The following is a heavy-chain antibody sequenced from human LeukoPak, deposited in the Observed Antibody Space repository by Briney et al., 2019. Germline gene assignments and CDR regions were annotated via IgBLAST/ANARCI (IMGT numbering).Heavy chain of an antibody. CDR2: ISYDGSNK. D-gene: IGHD5-24*01. CDR1: GFTFSDEY. Sequence: GGALRLSCAASGFTFSDEYMSWIRQAPGKGLEWVAVISYDGSNKYHADSVKGRFTISRDNSKNTLYLQMNSLRLEDTAVYYCARDKYGYNTPIDYWGQGTLVTVSS. CDR3: ARDKYGYNTPIDY. J-gene: IGHJ4*02. V-gene: IGHV3-30-3*01.